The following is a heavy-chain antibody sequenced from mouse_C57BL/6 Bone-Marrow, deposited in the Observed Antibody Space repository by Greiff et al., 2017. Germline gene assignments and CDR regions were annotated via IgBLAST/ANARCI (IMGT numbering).Heavy chain of an antibody. CDR1: GYTFTSFW. CDR2: IDPGSGST. Sequence: QVQLKQPGAELVKPGASVKMSCKASGYTFTSFWITWVKLRPGQGLGWIGDIDPGSGSTNYNEKFKSKATLTVDTSSSTAYMQLSSLTSEDSAVHYCASPYYSNYWYFDVWGTGTTVTVSS. J-gene: IGHJ1*03. V-gene: IGHV1-55*01. D-gene: IGHD2-5*01. CDR3: ASPYYSNYWYFDV.